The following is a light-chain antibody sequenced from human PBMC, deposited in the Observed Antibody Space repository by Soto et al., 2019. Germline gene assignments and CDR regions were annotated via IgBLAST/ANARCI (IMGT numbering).Light chain of an antibody. V-gene: IGLV2-14*03. CDR2: DVS. J-gene: IGLJ1*01. CDR1: SSDVGAYTF. CDR3: CSYTSMLTYV. Sequence: QSALTQPASVSGSPGQSITISCTGTSSDVGAYTFVSWYQQRPDKVPKLMIFDVSRRPSGVSDRFSGSESGNTASLTISGLEPVDEADYYCCSYTSMLTYVFGSGTKLTVL.